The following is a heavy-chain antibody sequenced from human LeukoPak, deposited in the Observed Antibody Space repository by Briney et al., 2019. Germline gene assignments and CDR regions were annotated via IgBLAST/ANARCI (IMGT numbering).Heavy chain of an antibody. V-gene: IGHV5-51*01. Sequence: GESLKISCKGSGYSFTSYWIGWVRQMPGKGLEWMGIIYPGDSDTRYSPSFQGQATISADKSISTAYLQWSSLKASDTAMYYCASSLKTDYYYMDVWGKGTTVTVSS. CDR3: ASSLKTDYYYMDV. CDR2: IYPGDSDT. CDR1: GYSFTSYW. J-gene: IGHJ6*03. D-gene: IGHD1-1*01.